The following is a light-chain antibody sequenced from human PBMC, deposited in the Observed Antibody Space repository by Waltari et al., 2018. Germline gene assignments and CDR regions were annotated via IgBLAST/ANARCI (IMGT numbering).Light chain of an antibody. V-gene: IGKV3-20*01. CDR1: QSVSSSY. J-gene: IGKJ2*01. CDR2: GAS. CDR3: QQYGSSPYT. Sequence: ETVLTQSPGTLPLSPGERATLPCRASQSVSSSYLAWYQQKPGQAPRRLNYGASSRATGIPDRFSGSGSGTDFTLTISRLEPEDFAVYYCQQYGSSPYTFGQGTKLEIK.